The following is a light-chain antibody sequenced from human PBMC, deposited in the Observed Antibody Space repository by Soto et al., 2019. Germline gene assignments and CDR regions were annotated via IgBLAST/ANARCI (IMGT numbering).Light chain of an antibody. CDR3: QQYAGAPST. CDR1: QTVTSNY. J-gene: IGKJ1*01. CDR2: GAS. V-gene: IGKV3-20*01. Sequence: EIVLTQSPGTLSLSPGERATLSCRARQTVTSNYLAWYQRKPGQAPRLLIYGASSRATDIPDRFSGSGSGTDFTLTISRLEPEDFAVYCCQQYAGAPSTFGQGTKVEIK.